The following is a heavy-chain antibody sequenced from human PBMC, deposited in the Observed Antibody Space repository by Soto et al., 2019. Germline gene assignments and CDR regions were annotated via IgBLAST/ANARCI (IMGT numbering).Heavy chain of an antibody. D-gene: IGHD3-22*01. Sequence: SGPTLVNPTETLTLTCTVSGFSLSNARMGVSWIRQPPGKALEWLADIFSNDEKSYSTSLKSRLTISKDTSKSQVVLTMTNMDPVDTATYYCARIPLYYYDSSGYYLDYWGQGTLVTVSS. V-gene: IGHV2-26*01. CDR1: GFSLSNARMG. CDR2: IFSNDEK. J-gene: IGHJ4*02. CDR3: ARIPLYYYDSSGYYLDY.